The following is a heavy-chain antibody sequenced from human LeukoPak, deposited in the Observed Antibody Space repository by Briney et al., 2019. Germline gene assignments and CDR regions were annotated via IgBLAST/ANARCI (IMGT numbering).Heavy chain of an antibody. Sequence: PSQTLSLTCTVSGGSLSGVSDSYYWSYIRQPAGKGLGWIGRIYSSGSTTYNPSLKSRVTISVDTSKNQFSLKLSSVTAADTAVYYCARHPGIRHSGSYVDYWGQGTLVTVSS. J-gene: IGHJ4*02. CDR2: IYSSGST. V-gene: IGHV4-61*02. CDR1: GGSLSGVSDSYY. D-gene: IGHD1-26*01. CDR3: ARHPGIRHSGSYVDY.